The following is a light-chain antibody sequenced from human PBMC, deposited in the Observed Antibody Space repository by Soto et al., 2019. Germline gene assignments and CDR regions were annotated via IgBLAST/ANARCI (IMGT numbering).Light chain of an antibody. CDR2: EVT. CDR3: SSYTSINTQL. V-gene: IGLV2-14*01. J-gene: IGLJ3*02. Sequence: QSAVTQPASVSGSPGQSITISCTGASSDFGNFNYVSWYQQHPGKVPKLIIYEVTSRPSGVSNRFSGSKSDNTASLTISGLQAEDEAYYYCSSYTSINTQLFGGGTKLTVL. CDR1: SSDFGNFNY.